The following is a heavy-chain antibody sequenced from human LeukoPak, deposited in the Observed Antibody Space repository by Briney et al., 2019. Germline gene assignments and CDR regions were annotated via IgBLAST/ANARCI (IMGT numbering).Heavy chain of an antibody. CDR2: ISGSGGIT. CDR1: GFTFSSYA. V-gene: IGHV3-23*01. D-gene: IGHD2-2*02. J-gene: IGHJ4*02. CDR3: AKGERYCSSTSCYTFVD. Sequence: GGSLRLSCAASGFTFSSYAMSWVRQAPGKGLEWVSAISGSGGITYYADSVKGRFTISRDNSKNTLYLQMNGLRAEDTAVYYCAKGERYCSSTSCYTFVDWGQGTLVTASS.